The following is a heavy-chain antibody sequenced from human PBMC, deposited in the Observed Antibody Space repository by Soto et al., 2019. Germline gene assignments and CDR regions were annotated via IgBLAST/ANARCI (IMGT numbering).Heavy chain of an antibody. Sequence: SETLSLTCTVSGGSISSGGYYWSWIRQHPGKGLEWIGYIYYSGSTYYNPSLKSRVTISVDTSKNQFSLKLSSVTAADTAVYYCARAGQYSSSWYTPLDYWGQGTLVTVSS. V-gene: IGHV4-31*03. CDR3: ARAGQYSSSWYTPLDY. D-gene: IGHD6-13*01. CDR2: IYYSGST. CDR1: GGSISSGGYY. J-gene: IGHJ4*02.